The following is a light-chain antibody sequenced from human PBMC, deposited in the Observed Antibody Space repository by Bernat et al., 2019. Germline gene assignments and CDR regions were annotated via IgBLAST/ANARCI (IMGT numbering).Light chain of an antibody. J-gene: IGKJ1*01. V-gene: IGKV3-20*01. CDR3: QRYGNSRWT. CDR2: VAS. CDR1: QSVNSNY. Sequence: EIVLTQSPGTLSLSPGERATLSCRANQSVNSNYLAWYQHKPGQAPRLLIYVASSRATGIPDRFSGSGSGTDFTLTISRLEPEDFAVYYCQRYGNSRWTFGQGTKVEIK.